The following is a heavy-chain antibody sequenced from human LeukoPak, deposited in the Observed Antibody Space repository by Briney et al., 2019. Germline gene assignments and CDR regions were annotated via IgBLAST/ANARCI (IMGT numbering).Heavy chain of an antibody. V-gene: IGHV4-59*08. CDR1: GGSMSSYY. CDR3: ARHSTASGYLNYFDY. D-gene: IGHD1-1*01. Sequence: SETLSLTCTVSGGSMSSYYWTWIRQPPGKGLEWIGYVYYSGSTNYNPSLKSRVTMSVDTSKNQFSLKLSSVTAADTAVYYCARHSTASGYLNYFDYWGQGTLVTVSS. CDR2: VYYSGST. J-gene: IGHJ4*02.